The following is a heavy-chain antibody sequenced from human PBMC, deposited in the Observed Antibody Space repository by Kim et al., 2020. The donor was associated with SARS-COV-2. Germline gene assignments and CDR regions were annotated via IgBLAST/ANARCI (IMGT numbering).Heavy chain of an antibody. V-gene: IGHV3-21*04. CDR1: GFTFSSYS. J-gene: IGHJ4*02. D-gene: IGHD2-15*01. CDR3: ARAPTSGPYYFDY. Sequence: GGSLRLSCAASGFTFSSYSMSWVRQAPGKGLEWVSSISSSSSYIYYADSVKGRFTISRDSAKNSLSLYLQMNSLRAEDTAVYYCARAPTSGPYYFDYWGQGTLVTVSS. CDR2: ISSSSSYI.